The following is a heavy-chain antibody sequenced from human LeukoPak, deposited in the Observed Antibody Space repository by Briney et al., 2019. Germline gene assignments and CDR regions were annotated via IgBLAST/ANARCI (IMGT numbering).Heavy chain of an antibody. Sequence: PGGSLRLSCAASGFTVSSNYMSWVRQAPGKGLEWVSVIYSGGSTYYADSVKGRFTISRDNSKNTLYLQMNSLRAEDTAVYYCAKGSNYYDSSGYYSYWGQGTLVTVSS. V-gene: IGHV3-66*01. CDR3: AKGSNYYDSSGYYSY. J-gene: IGHJ4*02. CDR1: GFTVSSNY. CDR2: IYSGGST. D-gene: IGHD3-22*01.